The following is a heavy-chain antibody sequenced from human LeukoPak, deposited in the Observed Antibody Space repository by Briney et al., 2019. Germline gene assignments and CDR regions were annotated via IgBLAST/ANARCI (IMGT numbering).Heavy chain of an antibody. CDR1: GFTFSSYG. Sequence: GGSLRLSCAASGFTFSSYGVHWVRQAPGQGLEWMGIINPSGGSTSYAQKFQGRVTMTRDTSTSTVYMELSSLRSEDTAVYYCARVLSGDYHRGDYWYFDLWGRGTLVTVSS. J-gene: IGHJ2*01. CDR3: ARVLSGDYHRGDYWYFDL. V-gene: IGHV1-46*01. D-gene: IGHD4-17*01. CDR2: INPSGGST.